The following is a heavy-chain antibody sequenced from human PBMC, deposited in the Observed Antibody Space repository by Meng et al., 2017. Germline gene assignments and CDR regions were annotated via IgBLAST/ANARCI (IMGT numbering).Heavy chain of an antibody. CDR2: FDPEDGET. J-gene: IGHJ4*02. V-gene: IGHV1-24*01. CDR1: GYTLTELS. CDR3: ARDSGYYGSMAAPSPFDY. D-gene: IGHD3-22*01. Sequence: ASVKVSCKASGYTLTELSMHWVRQAPGKGLEWMGGFDPEDGETIYAQKFQGRVTMTEDTSTDTAYMELSSLRSDDTAVYYCARDSGYYGSMAAPSPFDYWGQGTLVTVSS.